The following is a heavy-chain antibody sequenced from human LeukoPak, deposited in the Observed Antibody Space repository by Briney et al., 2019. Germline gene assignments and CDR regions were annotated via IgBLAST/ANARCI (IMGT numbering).Heavy chain of an antibody. CDR1: GFTFSSYG. J-gene: IGHJ4*02. D-gene: IGHD6-19*01. CDR3: AKIAVAGTGDY. CDR2: ISYDGSNK. Sequence: GGSLRLSCAASGFTFSSYGMHWVRQAPGKGLEWVAVISYDGSNKYYADSVKGRFTISRDNSKNTLYLQMNSLRAEDTAVYYCAKIAVAGTGDYWGQGTLVTVSS. V-gene: IGHV3-30*18.